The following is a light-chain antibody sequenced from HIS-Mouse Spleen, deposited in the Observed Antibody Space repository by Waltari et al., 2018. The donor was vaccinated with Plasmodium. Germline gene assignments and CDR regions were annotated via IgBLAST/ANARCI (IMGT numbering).Light chain of an antibody. Sequence: QSALTQPASVSGSPGQSITISCTGTSSDVGSYKLVSWYQQHPGQAPKLRIYAGSKLPSWVSIRFSGSKSGTTASLTIAGLQAEDEADYYCCSYAGSSTNWVFGGGTKLTVL. V-gene: IGLV2-23*01. J-gene: IGLJ3*02. CDR2: AGS. CDR1: SSDVGSYKL. CDR3: CSYAGSSTNWV.